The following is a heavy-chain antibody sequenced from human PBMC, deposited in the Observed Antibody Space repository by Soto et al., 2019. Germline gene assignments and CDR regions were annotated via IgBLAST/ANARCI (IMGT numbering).Heavy chain of an antibody. J-gene: IGHJ6*03. CDR1: GFTFSSYA. CDR3: AKNVGLRDPMGYYYYYMDV. D-gene: IGHD4-17*01. CDR2: ISGSDGST. Sequence: GGSLRLSCAASGFTFSSYAMSWVRQAPGKGLQWVSAISGSDGSTYYADSVKGRFTISRDNSKNTLYLQMNSLRAEDTAVYYCAKNVGLRDPMGYYYYYMDVWGKGTTVTVSS. V-gene: IGHV3-23*01.